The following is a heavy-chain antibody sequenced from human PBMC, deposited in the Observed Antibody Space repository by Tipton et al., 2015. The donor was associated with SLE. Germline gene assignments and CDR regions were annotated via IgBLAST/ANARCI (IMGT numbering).Heavy chain of an antibody. V-gene: IGHV4-34*01. CDR1: GGSFSGYY. J-gene: IGHJ4*02. CDR3: ARAAGYYTRAPIDY. D-gene: IGHD3/OR15-3a*01. Sequence: GLVKPSETLSLTCAVYGGSFSGYYWSWIRQPPGKGLEWIGEINHSGSTNYTPSLKSRVTISVDTSKNQFSLKLSSVTAADTAVYYCARAAGYYTRAPIDYWGQGTLVTVSS. CDR2: INHSGST.